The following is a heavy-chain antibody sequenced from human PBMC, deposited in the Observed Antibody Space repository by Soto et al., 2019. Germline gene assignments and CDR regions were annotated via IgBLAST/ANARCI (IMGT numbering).Heavy chain of an antibody. Sequence: QVQLVQSGAEVKKPGSSVKVSCNASGGTFSSYTISWVRQAPGQGLEWMGRIIPILGIANYAQKFQGRVTITADKSTSTAYMELSSLRSEDTAVYYCARRAGDYYYYGMDVWGQGTTVTVSS. CDR1: GGTFSSYT. D-gene: IGHD3-10*01. V-gene: IGHV1-69*02. CDR2: IIPILGIA. CDR3: ARRAGDYYYYGMDV. J-gene: IGHJ6*02.